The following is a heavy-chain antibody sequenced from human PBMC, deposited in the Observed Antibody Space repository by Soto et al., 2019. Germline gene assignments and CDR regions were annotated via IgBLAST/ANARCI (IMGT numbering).Heavy chain of an antibody. V-gene: IGHV3-48*01. CDR1: GFTFSSYS. J-gene: IGHJ4*02. Sequence: GGSLRLSCEACGFTFSSYSFNWVRQAPGQGLEWVSFISSGGYTIYHADSLEGRFSISRDDAKNSVYLQMSGLRMDDTAVYYCVRSRREWFGVVPPSDVWGRGTLVTVSS. CDR2: ISSGGYTI. CDR3: VRSRREWFGVVPPSDV. D-gene: IGHD3-3*01.